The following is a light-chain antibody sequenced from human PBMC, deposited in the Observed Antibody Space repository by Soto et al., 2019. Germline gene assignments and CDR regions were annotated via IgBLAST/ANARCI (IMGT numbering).Light chain of an antibody. V-gene: IGKV1-6*01. J-gene: IGKJ1*01. CDR1: QDIRTE. CDR2: GTF. CDR3: LQDFKYPRT. Sequence: AIQLTQSPPSLSASLGDRVTITCRASQDIRTELGWYQQKPGKAPRLLIYGTFSLQSGVPSRFSGSGSGTDFTLTISSLQPDDFATYYCLQDFKYPRTFGQGTKVEVK.